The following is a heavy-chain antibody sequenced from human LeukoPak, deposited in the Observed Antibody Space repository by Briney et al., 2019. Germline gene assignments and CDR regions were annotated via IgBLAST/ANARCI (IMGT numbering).Heavy chain of an antibody. CDR3: ARESCSGGSCYGGFDY. CDR2: ISYDGSNK. V-gene: IGHV3-30*04. Sequence: PGRSLRLSCAASGFTFSSYAMHWVRQAPGKGLEWVAVISYDGSNKYYADSVKGRFTISRDNSKNTLYLQMNSLRAEDTAVYYCARESCSGGSCYGGFDYWGQGTLVTVSS. D-gene: IGHD2-15*01. J-gene: IGHJ4*02. CDR1: GFTFSSYA.